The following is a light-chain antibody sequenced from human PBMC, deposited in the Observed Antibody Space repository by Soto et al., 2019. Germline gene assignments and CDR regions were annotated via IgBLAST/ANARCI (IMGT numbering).Light chain of an antibody. CDR1: QSISNY. V-gene: IGKV1-9*01. CDR3: QQRHSYPIT. Sequence: TRFPATLSVSPGQRATLSCRASQSISNYLAWYQQKPGKAPNLLIHTASSLQTGVPSRFSGSGSGTEFTLTISSLQPEDFATYYCQQRHSYPITFGQGTRLEIK. CDR2: TAS. J-gene: IGKJ5*01.